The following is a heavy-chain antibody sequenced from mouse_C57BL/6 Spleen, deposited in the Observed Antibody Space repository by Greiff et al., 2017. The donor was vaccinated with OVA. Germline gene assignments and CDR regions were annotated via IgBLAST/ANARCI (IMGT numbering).Heavy chain of an antibody. CDR2: ISDGGSYT. J-gene: IGHJ1*03. CDR1: GFTFSSYA. Sequence: EVNLVESGGGLVKPGGSLKLSCAASGFTFSSYAMSWVRQTPEKRLEWVATISDGGSYTYYPDNVKGRFTISRDNAKNNLYLQMSHLKSEDTAMYYCARDRRTSRYFDVWGTGTTVTVSS. D-gene: IGHD6-1*01. CDR3: ARDRRTSRYFDV. V-gene: IGHV5-4*01.